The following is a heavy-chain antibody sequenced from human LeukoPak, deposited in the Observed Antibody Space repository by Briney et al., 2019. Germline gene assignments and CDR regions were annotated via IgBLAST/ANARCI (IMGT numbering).Heavy chain of an antibody. Sequence: GGSLRLSCAASGFTFSSYAMHWVRQAPGKGLEWVAVISYDGSNKYYAGSVKGRFTISRDNSKNTLYLQMNSLRAEDTAVYYCARVRSITMVRGAIGLWGQGTLVTVSS. CDR1: GFTFSSYA. CDR2: ISYDGSNK. CDR3: ARVRSITMVRGAIGL. D-gene: IGHD3-10*01. V-gene: IGHV3-30*04. J-gene: IGHJ4*02.